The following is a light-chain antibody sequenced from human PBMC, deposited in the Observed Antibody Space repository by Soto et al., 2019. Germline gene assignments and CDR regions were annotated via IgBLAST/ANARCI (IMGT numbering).Light chain of an antibody. CDR2: DVT. CDR1: NSDVGAYDY. V-gene: IGLV2-11*01. Sequence: QSALTQPRSVSGSPGQSVIISCTGTNSDVGAYDYVSWYQQHPGKAPKLIIYDVTKRPSGVPDRFSASKSGNTASLTISGLQAEDEADYYCCSYAGSNTWVSGGGTKVTVL. J-gene: IGLJ3*02. CDR3: CSYAGSNTWV.